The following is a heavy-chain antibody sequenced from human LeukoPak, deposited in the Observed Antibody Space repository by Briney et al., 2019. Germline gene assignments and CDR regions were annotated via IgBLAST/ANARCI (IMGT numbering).Heavy chain of an antibody. CDR2: IYYSGST. CDR1: GGSISSYY. Sequence: PSETLSLTCTVSGGSISSYYWSWIRQPPGKGLEWIGYIYYSGSTNYNPSLNSRVTMSVDTSKNQFSLKLSAVTAADTAVYYCARDLYYYDSSGYCFDYWGQGTLVIVSS. CDR3: ARDLYYYDSSGYCFDY. V-gene: IGHV4-59*12. D-gene: IGHD3-22*01. J-gene: IGHJ4*02.